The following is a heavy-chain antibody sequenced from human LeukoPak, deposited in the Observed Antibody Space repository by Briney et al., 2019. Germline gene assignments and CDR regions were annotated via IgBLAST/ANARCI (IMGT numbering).Heavy chain of an antibody. CDR1: GGSISSGGYY. CDR2: IYHSGST. CDR3: ARYKESSSWSNGFDY. Sequence: SETLSLTCTVSGGSISSGGYYWSWIRQPPGKGLEWIGYIYHSGSTYYNPSLKSRVTISVDTSKNQFSLKLSSVTAADTAVYYCARYKESSSWSNGFDYWGQGTLVTVSS. V-gene: IGHV4-30-2*01. D-gene: IGHD6-13*01. J-gene: IGHJ4*02.